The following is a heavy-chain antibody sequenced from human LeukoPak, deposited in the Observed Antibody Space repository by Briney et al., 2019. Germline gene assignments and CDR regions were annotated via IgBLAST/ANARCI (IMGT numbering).Heavy chain of an antibody. CDR1: GFTFSSYW. CDR3: AKDDSGSTNLRFYNYYMDV. Sequence: GSLRLSCAASGFTFSSYWMSWVRQAPGKGLEWVANIKQDGSEKYYVDSVKGRYTISRDNSKNTMYLEMNSLAPEDTAVYYCAKDDSGSTNLRFYNYYMDVWGKGTTVTVSS. CDR2: IKQDGSEK. V-gene: IGHV3-7*04. J-gene: IGHJ6*03. D-gene: IGHD3-10*01.